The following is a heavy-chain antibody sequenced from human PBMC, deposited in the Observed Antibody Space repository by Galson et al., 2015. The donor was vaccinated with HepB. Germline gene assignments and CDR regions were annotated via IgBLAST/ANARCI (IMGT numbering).Heavy chain of an antibody. CDR2: ISEYGDKT. D-gene: IGHD6-13*01. V-gene: IGHV3-23*01. CDR1: GFNFMSSA. J-gene: IGHJ4*02. Sequence: SLRLSCAASGFNFMSSAMSWVRQAPGKGLEWISGISEYGDKTYHADSVRGRFTISRDNAKNSLYLQMNSLRDDDTAVYYCARDSGIAGADDYWGQGTLVTVSS. CDR3: ARDSGIAGADDY.